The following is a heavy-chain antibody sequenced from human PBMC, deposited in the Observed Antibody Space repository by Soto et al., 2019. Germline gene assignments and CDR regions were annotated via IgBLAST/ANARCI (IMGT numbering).Heavy chain of an antibody. J-gene: IGHJ3*02. CDR3: ARNMVYYDFWSTTNAFDI. CDR2: ISSSSSYI. Sequence: SGGSLRLCCAASGFTFSSYSMNWVRQAPGKGLEWVSSISSSSSYIYYADSVKGRFTISRDNAKNSLYLQMNSLRAEDTAVYYCARNMVYYDFWSTTNAFDIWGQGTMVTVSS. D-gene: IGHD3-3*01. V-gene: IGHV3-21*01. CDR1: GFTFSSYS.